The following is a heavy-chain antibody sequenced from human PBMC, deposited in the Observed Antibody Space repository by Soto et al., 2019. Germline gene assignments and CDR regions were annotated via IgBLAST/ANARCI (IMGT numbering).Heavy chain of an antibody. V-gene: IGHV3-11*01. CDR3: ARSSGYSYGYPSFYFDY. CDR1: GFIFSDYY. CDR2: ISNSESDI. J-gene: IGHJ4*02. Sequence: GGSLRLSCVASGFIFSDYYMTWIRQAPGKGLEWVSYISNSESDIYYADSVKGRFTISRDNAKKSLYLQMNSLRAEDTAIYYCARSSGYSYGYPSFYFDYWGQGTLVTVAS. D-gene: IGHD5-18*01.